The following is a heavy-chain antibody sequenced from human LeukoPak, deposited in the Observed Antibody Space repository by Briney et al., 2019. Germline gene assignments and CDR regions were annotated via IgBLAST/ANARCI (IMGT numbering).Heavy chain of an antibody. V-gene: IGHV1-69*13. CDR1: GGTFSSYA. CDR3: AREKGSIVVVTSHLYYYYGMDV. CDR2: IIPIFGTA. Sequence: SVTVSCKASGGTFSSYAISWVRQAPGQGLEWMGGIIPIFGTANYAQKFQGRVTITADESTSTAYMELSSLRSEDTAVYYCAREKGSIVVVTSHLYYYYGMDVWGQGTTVTVSS. J-gene: IGHJ6*02. D-gene: IGHD2-21*02.